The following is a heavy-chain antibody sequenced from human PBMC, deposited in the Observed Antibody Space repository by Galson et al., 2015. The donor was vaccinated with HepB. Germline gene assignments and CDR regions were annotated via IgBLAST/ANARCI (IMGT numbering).Heavy chain of an antibody. CDR3: ARGVLGARFDY. CDR2: ISAYNGNT. CDR1: GYTFTSYA. Sequence: QSGAEVKQPGESLRISCKGSGYTFTSYAFNWVRQAPGQGLEWMGWISAYNGNTNFAQELQGRVTMTTDTSTSTAYMELRSLRSDDTAVYYCARGVLGARFDYGGQGTLVTVAS. J-gene: IGHJ4*02. V-gene: IGHV1-18*01. D-gene: IGHD3-10*01.